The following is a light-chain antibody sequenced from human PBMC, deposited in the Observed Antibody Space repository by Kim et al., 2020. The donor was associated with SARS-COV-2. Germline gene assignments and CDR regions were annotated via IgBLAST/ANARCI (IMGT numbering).Light chain of an antibody. J-gene: IGKJ1*01. CDR1: QSLVHSDGDTY. CDR3: MQGRHWPWT. Sequence: DVVMTQSQLSLPVTLGQPASISCRSSQSLVHSDGDTYLNWFHQRPGQSPRRLIYKVSNRDSGAPDRFSGSGSGTDFTLKISRVEAEDVGVYYCMQGRHWPWTFGQGTKVDIK. CDR2: KVS. V-gene: IGKV2-30*02.